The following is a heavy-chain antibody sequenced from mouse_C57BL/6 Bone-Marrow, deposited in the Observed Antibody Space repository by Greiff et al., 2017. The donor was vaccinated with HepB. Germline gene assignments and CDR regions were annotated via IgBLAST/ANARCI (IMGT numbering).Heavy chain of an antibody. D-gene: IGHD2-2*01. CDR2: IRLKSDNYAT. CDR3: TESMVTTGYYFDY. Sequence: EVNVVESGGGLVQPGGSMKLSCVASGFTFSNYWMNWVRQSPEKGLEWVAQIRLKSDNYATHYAESVKGRFTISRDDSKSSVYLQMNNLRAEDTGIYYCTESMVTTGYYFDYWGQGTTLTVSS. V-gene: IGHV6-3*01. J-gene: IGHJ2*01. CDR1: GFTFSNYW.